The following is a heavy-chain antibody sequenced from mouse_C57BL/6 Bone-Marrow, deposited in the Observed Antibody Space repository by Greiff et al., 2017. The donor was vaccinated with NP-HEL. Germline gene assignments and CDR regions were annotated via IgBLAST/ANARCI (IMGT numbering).Heavy chain of an antibody. J-gene: IGHJ1*03. CDR3: ARPGSSYRYFDV. V-gene: IGHV5-6*01. CDR1: GFTFSSYG. D-gene: IGHD1-1*01. CDR2: ISSGGSYT. Sequence: EVKVVESGGDLVKPGGSLKLSCAASGFTFSSYGMSWVRQTPDKRLEWVATISSGGSYTYYPDSVKGRFTISRDNAKNTLYLQMSSLKSEDTAMYYCARPGSSYRYFDVWGTGTTVTVSS.